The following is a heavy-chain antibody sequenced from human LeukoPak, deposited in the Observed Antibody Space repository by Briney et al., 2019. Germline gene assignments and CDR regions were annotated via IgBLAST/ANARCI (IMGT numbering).Heavy chain of an antibody. D-gene: IGHD3-10*01. Sequence: KPSETLSLTCTVSGGSISGSSSYWGWIRQPPGEGPDGIRNIYYRGTTHYSPSLKTRVTISVATYMNLFSMKLSYLTVAETAVYYCARHSDYIRFAMDVWGQGTTVTVSS. J-gene: IGHJ6*02. CDR3: ARHSDYIRFAMDV. V-gene: IGHV4-39*01. CDR1: GGSISGSSSY. CDR2: IYYRGTT.